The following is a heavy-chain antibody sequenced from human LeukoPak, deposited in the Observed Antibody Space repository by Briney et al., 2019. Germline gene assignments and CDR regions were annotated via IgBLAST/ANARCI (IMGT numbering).Heavy chain of an antibody. Sequence: GGSLRLSCAASGFTFSSYSMNWVRQAPGKGLEWVSSISSSSSYIYYADSVKGRFTISRDNAKNSLYLQMNSLRADDTAVYYCARELGYCSSTSCYWYYYYGMDVWGQGTTVTVSS. CDR2: ISSSSSYI. J-gene: IGHJ6*02. D-gene: IGHD2-2*01. CDR3: ARELGYCSSTSCYWYYYYGMDV. CDR1: GFTFSSYS. V-gene: IGHV3-21*01.